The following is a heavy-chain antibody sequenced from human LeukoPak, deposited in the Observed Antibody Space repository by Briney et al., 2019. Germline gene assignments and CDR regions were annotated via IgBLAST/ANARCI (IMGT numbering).Heavy chain of an antibody. CDR2: IKQDGSEK. D-gene: IGHD3-9*01. J-gene: IGHJ4*02. Sequence: GGSLRLFCAASGFTFSSYWMSWVRQAPGKALEGLANIKQDGSEKYYVDSVKGRFTISRDNAKNSLYLQMNSLRAEDTAVYYCARGVDSLRYFDWFLYYFDFWGQGTLVTVSS. V-gene: IGHV3-7*03. CDR1: GFTFSSYW. CDR3: ARGVDSLRYFDWFLYYFDF.